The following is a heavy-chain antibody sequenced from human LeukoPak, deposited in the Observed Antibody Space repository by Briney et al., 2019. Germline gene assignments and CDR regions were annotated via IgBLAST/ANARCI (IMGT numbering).Heavy chain of an antibody. CDR2: FDPEDGET. V-gene: IGHV1-24*01. Sequence: ASVKVSCKVSGYTLTELSMHWVRQAPGKGREWMGGFDPEDGETIYAQKFQGRVTMTEDTSTDTAYMELSSLRSEDTAVYYCATGVGGVVTQEGFDYWGQGTLVTVSS. J-gene: IGHJ4*02. CDR3: ATGVGGVVTQEGFDY. CDR1: GYTLTELS. D-gene: IGHD4-23*01.